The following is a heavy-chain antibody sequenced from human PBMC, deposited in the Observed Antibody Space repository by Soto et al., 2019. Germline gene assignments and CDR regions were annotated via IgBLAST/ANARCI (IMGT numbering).Heavy chain of an antibody. J-gene: IGHJ5*02. V-gene: IGHV3-23*01. CDR3: AKARHTEDISWSHNVERNYFDP. CDR2: ISGSGATT. D-gene: IGHD6-13*01. Sequence: PGGSLRLSCVASGFSFSIYAMNWVRQAPGKGLEWVSAISGSGATTYYADSVKGRFTISRDNSKDTLYLQMESLRTEDTALYYCAKARHTEDISWSHNVERNYFDPWGQGTLVTVSS. CDR1: GFSFSIYA.